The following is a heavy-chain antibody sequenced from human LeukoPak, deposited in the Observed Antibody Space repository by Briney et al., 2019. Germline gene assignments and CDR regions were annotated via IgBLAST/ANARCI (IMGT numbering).Heavy chain of an antibody. V-gene: IGHV3-43*02. CDR2: ISGDGVST. CDR1: GLPIGDFA. J-gene: IGHJ4*02. Sequence: AGGSLRLSCVASGLPIGDFAMHWVRQAPGQGLEWVSLISGDGVSTFFADSVKGRFSISRDNSKNSLFLEMSSLRTEDTAMYYCARESEKFDYWGQGTLVAVSS. CDR3: ARESEKFDY.